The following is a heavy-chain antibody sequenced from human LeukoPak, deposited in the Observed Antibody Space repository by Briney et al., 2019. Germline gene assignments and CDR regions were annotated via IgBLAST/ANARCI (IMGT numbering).Heavy chain of an antibody. CDR3: ARDRRLYPLAY. CDR1: GYTFTSYY. J-gene: IGHJ4*02. CDR2: INPSGGST. D-gene: IGHD2-8*01. V-gene: IGHV1-46*01. Sequence: GASVKVSCKASGYTFTSYYMHWVRQAPGQGLEWMGIINPSGGSTSYAQKFQGRVTMTRDTSTSTVYMEPSSLRSEDTAVYYCARDRRLYPLAYWGQGTLVTVSS.